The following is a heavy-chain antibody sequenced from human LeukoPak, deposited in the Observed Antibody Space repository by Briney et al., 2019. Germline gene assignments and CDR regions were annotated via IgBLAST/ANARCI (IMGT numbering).Heavy chain of an antibody. CDR1: GGSISSYY. D-gene: IGHD3-10*01. V-gene: IGHV4-59*01. J-gene: IGHJ4*02. CDR2: IYYSGST. Sequence: SETLSLTCTVSGGSISSYYWSWIRQPPGKGLEWIGYIYYSGSTNYNPSLKSRVTISVDTSKNQFPLKLSSVTAADTAVYYCASSRSAGLWFGWGQGTLVTVSS. CDR3: ASSRSAGLWFG.